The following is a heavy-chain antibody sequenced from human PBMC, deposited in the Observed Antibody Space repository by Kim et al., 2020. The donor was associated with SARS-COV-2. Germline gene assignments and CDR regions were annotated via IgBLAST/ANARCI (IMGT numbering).Heavy chain of an antibody. CDR3: AKDGPRDQRDFDV. Sequence: GGSLRLSCVASGFTFYDFTMGWVRQAPGKGLEWVSSIGNSGSPTNYADSVKGRFTISRDNSKNTLYLQMSSLRVEDTAVYYCAKDGPRDQRDFDVWGRGTPVTVSS. J-gene: IGHJ4*02. V-gene: IGHV3-23*01. CDR1: GFTFYDFT. CDR2: IGNSGSPT.